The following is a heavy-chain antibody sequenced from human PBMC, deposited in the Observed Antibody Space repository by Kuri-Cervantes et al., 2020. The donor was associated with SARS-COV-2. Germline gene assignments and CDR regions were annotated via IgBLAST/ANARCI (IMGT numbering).Heavy chain of an antibody. D-gene: IGHD4-17*01. V-gene: IGHV1-69*06. J-gene: IGHJ6*02. CDR2: IIPIFGTA. Sequence: SVKVSCKASGGTFSSYAISWVRQAPGQGLEWMGGIIPIFGTAKYAQKFQGRVTITADKSTSTAYMELSSLRSEDTAVYYCARGDYGDYYYYGMDVWGQGTTVTVSS. CDR1: GGTFSSYA. CDR3: ARGDYGDYYYYGMDV.